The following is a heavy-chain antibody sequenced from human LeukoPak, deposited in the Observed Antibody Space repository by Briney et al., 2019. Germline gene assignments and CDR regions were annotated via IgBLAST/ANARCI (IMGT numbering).Heavy chain of an antibody. CDR2: ISSSSSYV. Sequence: GGSLRLSCAASGFTFSSYEMNWVRQAPGKGLEWVSYISSSSSYVYYADSVKGRFTISRDNAKNSLHLQMNSLRAEDTAVYYCARGNNWGPLSDTFNIWGQGTMVTVSS. CDR3: ARGNNWGPLSDTFNI. D-gene: IGHD7-27*01. CDR1: GFTFSSYE. J-gene: IGHJ3*02. V-gene: IGHV3-48*03.